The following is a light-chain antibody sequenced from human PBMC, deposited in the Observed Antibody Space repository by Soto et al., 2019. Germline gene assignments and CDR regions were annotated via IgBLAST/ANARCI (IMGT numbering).Light chain of an antibody. J-gene: IGKJ4*01. CDR3: QQYNSYSPRT. CDR2: DAS. V-gene: IGKV1-5*01. CDR1: QSISSW. Sequence: DIQMTQSPSTLSASVGDRVTITCRASQSISSWLAWYQQKPGKAPKLLIYDASSLESGVPSRFSGSGSGTEFTLTIISRQPDDFATYYCQQYNSYSPRTFGGGTKVEIK.